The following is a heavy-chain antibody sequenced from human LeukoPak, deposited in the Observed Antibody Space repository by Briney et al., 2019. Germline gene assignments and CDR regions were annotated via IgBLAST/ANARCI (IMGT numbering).Heavy chain of an antibody. D-gene: IGHD1-20*01. Sequence: SQTLSLTCTVSAGSISSSSYYWAWIRQPPGQGLEWIGSIYYSGTTYYNPSLKSRVTMSVDTSKNQFSLELISVTAADTAVFYSARHINLAGLAGAHIDYWGQGILVTVSS. CDR2: IYYSGTT. CDR3: ARHINLAGLAGAHIDY. J-gene: IGHJ4*01. CDR1: AGSISSSSYY. V-gene: IGHV4-39*01.